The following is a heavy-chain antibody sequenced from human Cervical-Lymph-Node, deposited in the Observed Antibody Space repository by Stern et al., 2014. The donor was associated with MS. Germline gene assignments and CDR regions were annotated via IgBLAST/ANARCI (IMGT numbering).Heavy chain of an antibody. CDR2: IYYSGTT. J-gene: IGHJ5*02. V-gene: IGHV4-59*01. CDR3: ARATDL. CDR1: GASLTSYY. Sequence: QVQLKESGPGLLRPSETLSLTCTVSGASLTSYYWSWIRQPPGKGLEWIGYIYYSGTTNYNDSLKGRVAISIDTSKTQFSLRLSSVTAADTAVYYCARATDLWGQGTLVTVSS.